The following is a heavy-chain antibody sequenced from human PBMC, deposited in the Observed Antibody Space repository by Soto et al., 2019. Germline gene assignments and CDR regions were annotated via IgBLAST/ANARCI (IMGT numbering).Heavy chain of an antibody. Sequence: QVQLQQWGAGLLKPSETLSLTCAVYGGSFSGYYWSWIRQPPVKGLAWIGEINNSGSTNYNPSLKSRVTISVDTSKTQFSLKLSSVTAADTAVYYCARRPMGYTRTYYYSYMDVWGKGTTVTVSS. D-gene: IGHD6-13*01. V-gene: IGHV4-34*01. J-gene: IGHJ6*03. CDR1: GGSFSGYY. CDR2: INNSGST. CDR3: ARRPMGYTRTYYYSYMDV.